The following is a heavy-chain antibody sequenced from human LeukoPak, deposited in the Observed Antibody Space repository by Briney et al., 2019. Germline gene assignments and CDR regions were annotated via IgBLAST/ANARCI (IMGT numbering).Heavy chain of an antibody. Sequence: PSETLSLTCTVSGYSISSGYYWGWIRQPPGKGLEWIGSIYHSGSTYYNPSYNPSLKSRVTISVDTSKNQFSLKLSSVTAADTAVYYCARDDYNIAAAGTRWGQGTLVTVST. CDR2: IYHSGST. CDR1: GYSISSGYY. D-gene: IGHD6-13*01. J-gene: IGHJ4*02. CDR3: ARDDYNIAAAGTR. V-gene: IGHV4-38-2*02.